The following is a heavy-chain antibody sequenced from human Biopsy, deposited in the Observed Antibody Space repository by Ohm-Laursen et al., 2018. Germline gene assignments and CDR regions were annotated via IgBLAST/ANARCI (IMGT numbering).Heavy chain of an antibody. J-gene: IGHJ4*02. Sequence: SETLSLTCTVSGDSINSSYWSWIRQAPGKGLEWIGFISNSGNTNYNHSLKSRITISAVTSKNQFSLKLGSVTVADTAVFYCARRGSGGRSFDYWGQGSLVTVSS. D-gene: IGHD2-15*01. CDR3: ARRGSGGRSFDY. V-gene: IGHV4-59*08. CDR1: GDSINSSY. CDR2: ISNSGNT.